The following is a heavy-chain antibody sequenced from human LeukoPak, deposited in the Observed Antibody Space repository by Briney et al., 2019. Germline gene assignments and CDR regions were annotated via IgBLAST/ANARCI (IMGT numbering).Heavy chain of an antibody. D-gene: IGHD3-22*01. V-gene: IGHV4-4*02. J-gene: IGHJ4*02. Sequence: SETLSLTCAVSGGSISSSNWWSWVRQPPGKGLEWIGEIYHSGSTNYNPSLKSRVTISVDKSKNQFSLKLSSVTAADTAVYYCARTYYDSSGYQMLDYWGQGTLVTVSS. CDR3: ARTYYDSSGYQMLDY. CDR1: GGSISSSNW. CDR2: IYHSGST.